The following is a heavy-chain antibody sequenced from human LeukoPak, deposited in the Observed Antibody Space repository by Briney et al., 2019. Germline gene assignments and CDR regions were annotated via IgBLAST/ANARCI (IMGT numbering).Heavy chain of an antibody. Sequence: ASVKVSCKASGYTFTSFGISWVRQAPGQGLEWTGWIGAYNGNTNYAQKCQGRVTMTTDTSTRTAYMELRSLRSDGTAVYYCAREKNYGMDVWGQGTTVTVSS. J-gene: IGHJ6*02. CDR1: GYTFTSFG. CDR2: IGAYNGNT. CDR3: AREKNYGMDV. D-gene: IGHD2/OR15-2a*01. V-gene: IGHV1-18*01.